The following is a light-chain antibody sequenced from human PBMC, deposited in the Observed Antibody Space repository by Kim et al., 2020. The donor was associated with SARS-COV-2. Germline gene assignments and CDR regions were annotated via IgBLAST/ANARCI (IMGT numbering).Light chain of an antibody. CDR3: QQYHDSSST. CDR2: GTS. J-gene: IGKJ1*01. CDR1: QGVRSGS. Sequence: SAGEEAAVSCRASQGVRSGSVAWYQQKPAQTPRLLIYGTSNGATGIPDRFSGSGSGTVFTLTITRLEPEDFAVYYCQQYHDSSSTFGQGTKVDIK. V-gene: IGKV3-20*01.